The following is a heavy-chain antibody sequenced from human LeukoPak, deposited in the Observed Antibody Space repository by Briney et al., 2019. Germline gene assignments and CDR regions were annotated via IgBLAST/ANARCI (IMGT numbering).Heavy chain of an antibody. CDR1: GFTFSSYG. Sequence: PGGSLRLSCAASGFTFSSYGMHWVRQAPGKGLEWVAFIRYDGSNKYYADSVKGRFTISRDNSKNTLYLQMGSLRAEDMAVYYCARDFYGQRGYFDYWGQGTLVTVSS. V-gene: IGHV3-30*02. CDR2: IRYDGSNK. CDR3: ARDFYGQRGYFDY. D-gene: IGHD2/OR15-2a*01. J-gene: IGHJ4*02.